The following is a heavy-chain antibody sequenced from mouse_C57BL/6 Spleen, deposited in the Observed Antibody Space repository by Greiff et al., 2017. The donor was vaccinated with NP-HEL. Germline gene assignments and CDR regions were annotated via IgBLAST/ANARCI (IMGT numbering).Heavy chain of an antibody. CDR1: GFTFSDYG. V-gene: IGHV5-17*01. D-gene: IGHD1-1*01. Sequence: EVKLVESGGGLVKPGGSLKLSCAASGFTFSDYGMHWVRQAPEKGLEWVAYISSGSSTIYYADKVKGRFTISRDNAKNTLFLQMTSLRSEDTAMYYCARAGVEDWYFDVWGTGTTVTVSS. CDR3: ARAGVEDWYFDV. J-gene: IGHJ1*03. CDR2: ISSGSSTI.